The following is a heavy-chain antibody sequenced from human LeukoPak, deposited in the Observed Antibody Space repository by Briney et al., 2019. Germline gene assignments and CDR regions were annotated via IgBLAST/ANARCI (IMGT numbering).Heavy chain of an antibody. CDR1: GYSISSDYY. CDR3: ASRLYSSGWYLGY. Sequence: SETLSLTCTVSGYSISSDYYWGWIRQPPGKGLEWIGTIYHSGSTYYNPSLKSRVTISVDTSKNQFSLKLSSVTAADTAVYYCASRLYSSGWYLGYWGQGILVTVSS. D-gene: IGHD6-19*01. J-gene: IGHJ4*02. CDR2: IYHSGST. V-gene: IGHV4-38-2*02.